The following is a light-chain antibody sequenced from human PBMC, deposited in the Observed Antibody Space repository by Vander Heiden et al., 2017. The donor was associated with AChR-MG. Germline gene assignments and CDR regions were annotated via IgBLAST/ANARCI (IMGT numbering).Light chain of an antibody. CDR3: QQYGSSPPGLT. CDR2: GAS. J-gene: IGKJ4*01. V-gene: IGKV3-20*01. CDR1: QSVSSSY. Sequence: EIVFTQPPGPLSLSPGERATLSCRASQSVSSSYLAWYQQKPGQAPRLLIYGASSRATGIPDRFSGSGSGTDFTLTISRLEPEDFAVYYCQQYGSSPPGLTFGGGTKVEIK.